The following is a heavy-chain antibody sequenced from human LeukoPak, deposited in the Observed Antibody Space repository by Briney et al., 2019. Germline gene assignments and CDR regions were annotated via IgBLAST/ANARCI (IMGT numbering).Heavy chain of an antibody. V-gene: IGHV5-51*01. CDR2: IYPGDSDT. D-gene: IGHD6-19*01. CDR3: ARAVAGAPEYFQH. CDR1: GYSFTSYW. J-gene: IGHJ1*01. Sequence: EESLKISCKGSGYSFTSYWIGWVRQVPGKGLEWMGVIYPGDSDTRYSPSFQGQVTISADKSISTGYLQWSSLKASDTAMYYCARAVAGAPEYFQHWGQGTLVTVSS.